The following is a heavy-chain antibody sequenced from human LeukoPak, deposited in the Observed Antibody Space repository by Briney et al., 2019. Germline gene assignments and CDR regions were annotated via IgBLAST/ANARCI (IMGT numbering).Heavy chain of an antibody. J-gene: IGHJ4*02. V-gene: IGHV4-31*03. CDR3: ARGRSSGWHYYFDY. CDR2: IYYSGST. D-gene: IGHD6-19*01. CDR1: GGSISSGGYY. Sequence: SETLSLTCTVSGGSISSGGYYWSWIRQHPGKGLEWIGYIYYSGSTYYNPSLKSRVTISVDTSKNQFSLKLSSVTAADTAVYYCARGRSSGWHYYFDYWGQGTLVTVSS.